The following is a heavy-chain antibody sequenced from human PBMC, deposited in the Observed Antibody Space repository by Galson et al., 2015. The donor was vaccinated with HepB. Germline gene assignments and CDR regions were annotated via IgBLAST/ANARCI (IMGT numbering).Heavy chain of an antibody. Sequence: SVKVSCKASGYTFTSYGISWVRQAPGQGLEWMGWISAYNGNTNYAQKLQGRVTMTTDTSTSTAYMELRSLRSDDTAVYYCARLGYCSGGSCYQDYYYGMDVWGQGTTVTVSS. CDR3: ARLGYCSGGSCYQDYYYGMDV. J-gene: IGHJ6*02. CDR1: GYTFTSYG. D-gene: IGHD2-15*01. V-gene: IGHV1-18*01. CDR2: ISAYNGNT.